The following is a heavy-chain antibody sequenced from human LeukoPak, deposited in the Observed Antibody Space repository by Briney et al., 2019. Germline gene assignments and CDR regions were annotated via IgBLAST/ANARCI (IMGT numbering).Heavy chain of an antibody. CDR3: ARSRKVGATDY. CDR1: GFTFSSYW. CDR2: IKQDGSEK. J-gene: IGHJ4*02. Sequence: GSLRLSCAASGFTFSSYWMSWVRQAPGKGREWVANIKQDGSEKYYVDSVKGRFTISRDNAKNSLYLQMNSLRAEDTAVYYCARSRKVGATDYWGQGTLVTVSS. V-gene: IGHV3-7*01. D-gene: IGHD1-26*01.